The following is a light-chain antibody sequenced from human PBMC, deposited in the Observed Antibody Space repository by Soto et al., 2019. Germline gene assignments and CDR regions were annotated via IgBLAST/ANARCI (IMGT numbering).Light chain of an antibody. J-gene: IGLJ3*02. CDR2: EVS. V-gene: IGLV2-23*02. Sequence: QSVLTQPASVSGSPGQSITISCTGTSSDVGSYKFVSWYQQHPGKAPNLMIYEVSKRPSGVSNRFSGSKSGNTASLTISGLQAGDEADYYCCSYAGSDSWVFGGGTKLTVL. CDR3: CSYAGSDSWV. CDR1: SSDVGSYKF.